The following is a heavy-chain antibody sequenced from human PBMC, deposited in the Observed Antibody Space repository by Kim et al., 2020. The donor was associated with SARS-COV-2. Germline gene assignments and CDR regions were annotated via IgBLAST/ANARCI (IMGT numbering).Heavy chain of an antibody. V-gene: IGHV1-69*13. D-gene: IGHD3-22*01. Sequence: SVKVSCKASGGTFNSYAISWVRQAPGQGLEWMGGIIPVVDTANYAQKFQGRVSITADESTTTVYMDLSSLKYEDTAVYYCARGPFDSDSSGYYLGYYFD. CDR2: IIPVVDTA. CDR3: ARGPFDSDSSGYYLGYYFD. CDR1: GGTFNSYA. J-gene: IGHJ4*01.